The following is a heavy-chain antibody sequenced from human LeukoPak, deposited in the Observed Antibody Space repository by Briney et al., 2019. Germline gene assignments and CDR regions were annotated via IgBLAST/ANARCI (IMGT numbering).Heavy chain of an antibody. D-gene: IGHD4-17*01. CDR2: IRYDGGNK. Sequence: GGSLRLSCAASGFTFSSYGMHWVRHAPGKGLEWVAFIRYDGGNKYYADSVKGRFTISRDNSKNTLYLQMNSLRAEDTAVYYCAKDRGSSWDYGDYDYFDYWGQGILVTVSS. CDR3: AKDRGSSWDYGDYDYFDY. V-gene: IGHV3-30*02. CDR1: GFTFSSYG. J-gene: IGHJ4*02.